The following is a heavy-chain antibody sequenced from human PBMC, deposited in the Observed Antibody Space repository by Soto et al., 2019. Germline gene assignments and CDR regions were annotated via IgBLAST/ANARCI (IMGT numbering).Heavy chain of an antibody. CDR3: ARSDGYHFLDD. CDR1: GFTFSSYA. Sequence: QVQLVESGGGVVQPGRSLRLSCAASGFTFSSYAMHWVRQAPGKGLEWVAVISYDGSNKYYADSVKGRFTISRDNSKNTLYLQMNSLRAEDTAVYYCARSDGYHFLDDWGQGTLVTVSS. CDR2: ISYDGSNK. J-gene: IGHJ4*02. D-gene: IGHD5-12*01. V-gene: IGHV3-30-3*01.